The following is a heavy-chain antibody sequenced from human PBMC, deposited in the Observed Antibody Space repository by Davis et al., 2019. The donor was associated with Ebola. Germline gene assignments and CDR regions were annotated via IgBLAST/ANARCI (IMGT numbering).Heavy chain of an antibody. J-gene: IGHJ6*02. Sequence: PGGSLRLSCAASAFTFSRDAMSLVPQAPGKGLEWVSAISGSGGSTYYADSVKGRFTISRDNSKNTLYLQMNSLRAEDTAVYYCAKAELPPYGMDVWGQGTTVTVSS. CDR2: ISGSGGST. CDR3: AKAELPPYGMDV. CDR1: AFTFSRDA. V-gene: IGHV3-23*01. D-gene: IGHD1-7*01.